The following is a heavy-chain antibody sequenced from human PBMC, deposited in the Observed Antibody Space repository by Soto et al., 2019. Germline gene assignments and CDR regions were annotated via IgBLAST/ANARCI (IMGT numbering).Heavy chain of an antibody. V-gene: IGHV4-34*01. CDR1: GGSFSGYY. D-gene: IGHD2-15*01. J-gene: IGHJ4*02. CDR2: INHSGST. CDR3: ASSRDVVVVAASTPFFDY. Sequence: QVQLQQWGAGLLKPSETLSLTSAVYGGSFSGYYWSWIRQPPGKGLEWLGEINHSGSTNYNPSLKSRVTISVDTSKNQFYLKLSSVTAADTAVYYCASSRDVVVVAASTPFFDYWGQGTLVTVSS.